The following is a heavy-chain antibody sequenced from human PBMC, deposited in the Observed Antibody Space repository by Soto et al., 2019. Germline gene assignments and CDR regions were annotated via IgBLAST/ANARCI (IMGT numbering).Heavy chain of an antibody. Sequence: SATRSLPCTVYGGTIDHLYSSWIRQPPGKGLEWIGYIYYSGSTNYNPSLKSRVTISVDTSKNQFSLNLRSMSPADTAVYYCARVGGLAARTFDYWGPGTLVT. CDR1: GGTIDHLY. CDR2: IYYSGST. V-gene: IGHV4-59*11. CDR3: ARVGGLAARTFDY. J-gene: IGHJ4*02. D-gene: IGHD6-6*01.